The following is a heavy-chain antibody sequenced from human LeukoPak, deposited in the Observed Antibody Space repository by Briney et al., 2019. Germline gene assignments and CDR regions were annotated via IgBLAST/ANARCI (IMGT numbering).Heavy chain of an antibody. J-gene: IGHJ4*02. V-gene: IGHV3-9*01. CDR1: GFTFDDYA. CDR3: VKDRDYGSGSTSDY. Sequence: GGSLRLSCAASGFTFDDYAMHWVRQAPGKGLEWVSGISWNSGSLGYADSVKGRFTISRDNAKNSLYLRMNSLRAEDTALYYCVKDRDYGSGSTSDYWGQGTLVSVSS. D-gene: IGHD3-10*01. CDR2: ISWNSGSL.